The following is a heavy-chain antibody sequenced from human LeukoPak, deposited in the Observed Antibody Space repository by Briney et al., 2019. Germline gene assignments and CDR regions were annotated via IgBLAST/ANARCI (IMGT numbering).Heavy chain of an antibody. CDR3: ARDGTHHAPAYDSSGYYYFDY. V-gene: IGHV4-4*07. CDR2: IYTSGST. J-gene: IGHJ4*02. CDR1: GGSISSYY. D-gene: IGHD3-22*01. Sequence: KPSETLSLTCTVSGGSISSYYWSWIRQPAGKGLEWIGRIYTSGSTNYNPSLKSRVTMSVDTSKNQFSLKLSSVTAADTAVYYCARDGTHHAPAYDSSGYYYFDYWGQGTLVTVSS.